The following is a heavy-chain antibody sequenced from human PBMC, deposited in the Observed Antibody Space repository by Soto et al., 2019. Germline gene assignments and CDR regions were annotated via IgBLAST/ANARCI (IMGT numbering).Heavy chain of an antibody. Sequence: SETLSLTCTVSGGSISSYYWSWIRQPAGKGLEWIGRMYTSGSTNYNPSLKSRVTMSVDTSKNQFSLKLSSVTAADTAVYYCARDVRLTIFGVVTYCYGMDVWGQGTTVTVSS. CDR1: GGSISSYY. V-gene: IGHV4-4*07. CDR2: MYTSGST. J-gene: IGHJ6*02. D-gene: IGHD3-3*01. CDR3: ARDVRLTIFGVVTYCYGMDV.